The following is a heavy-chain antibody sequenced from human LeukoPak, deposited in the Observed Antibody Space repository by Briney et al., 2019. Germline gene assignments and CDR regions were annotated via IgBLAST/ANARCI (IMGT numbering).Heavy chain of an antibody. D-gene: IGHD2-2*01. CDR1: GFTFSSYS. J-gene: IGHJ4*02. CDR2: ISSGSGYI. Sequence: GGSLRLSCAASGFTFSSYSVNWVRQAPGKGLEWVSSISSGSGYIYYSDSVKGRFTISRDNAKNSLYLQMSSLRAEDTAVYYCARLACSTSRYEIDYWGQGTLVTVSS. V-gene: IGHV3-21*01. CDR3: ARLACSTSRYEIDY.